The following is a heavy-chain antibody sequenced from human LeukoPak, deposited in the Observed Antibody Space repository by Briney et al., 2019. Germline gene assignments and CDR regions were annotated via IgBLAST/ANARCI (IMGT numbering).Heavy chain of an antibody. CDR1: GGSFSGYY. V-gene: IGHV4-34*01. Sequence: SETLSLTCAVYGGSFSGYYWSWIRQPPGKGLEWIGEINHSGSTNYNPSLKSRVTISVDTSKNQFSLKLSSVTAADTAVYYCARAERSLRSSGYYYLYAFDIWGQGTMVTVSS. CDR2: INHSGST. D-gene: IGHD3-22*01. J-gene: IGHJ3*02. CDR3: ARAERSLRSSGYYYLYAFDI.